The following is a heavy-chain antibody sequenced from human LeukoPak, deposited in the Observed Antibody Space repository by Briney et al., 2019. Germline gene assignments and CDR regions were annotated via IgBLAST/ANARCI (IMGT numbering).Heavy chain of an antibody. CDR3: ARVGGVTMIP. Sequence: PGGSLRLSCAASGFTFSSYSMNWVRQAPGKGLEWVSSISSSSSYMYYADSVKGRFTISRDNAKNSLYLQMNSLRAEDTAVYYCARVGGVTMIPWGQGTLVTVSS. V-gene: IGHV3-21*01. CDR1: GFTFSSYS. D-gene: IGHD3-22*01. CDR2: ISSSSSYM. J-gene: IGHJ5*02.